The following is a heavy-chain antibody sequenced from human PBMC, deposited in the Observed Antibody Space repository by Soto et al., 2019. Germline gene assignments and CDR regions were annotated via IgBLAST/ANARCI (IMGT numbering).Heavy chain of an antibody. V-gene: IGHV6-1*01. CDR2: TYYRSEWYN. CDR3: SRQRTGNSYYGMDV. CDR1: GDSVSSNTAT. Sequence: QSQTLSLTCAISGDSVSSNTATWNWIRQSPSRGLEWLGRTYYRSEWYNDYAVSVKSRITINPDTSQNQFSLQLNSVTPEDAAVYYCSRQRTGNSYYGMDVWGQGTTVTVSS. J-gene: IGHJ6*02.